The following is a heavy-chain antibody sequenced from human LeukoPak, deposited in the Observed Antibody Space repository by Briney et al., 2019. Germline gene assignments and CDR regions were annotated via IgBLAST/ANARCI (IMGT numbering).Heavy chain of an antibody. CDR1: GFSFKTYE. V-gene: IGHV3-48*03. J-gene: IGHJ4*02. D-gene: IGHD2-15*01. Sequence: GGSLRLSCVASGFSFKTYEMNWVRQAPGKGLEGISYISVGGSDEDYADSVKGRFSISRDNAKNSVFLQMNSLRAEDTAVYYCARDEICSGGSCYSGALGYWGQGTLVTVSS. CDR2: ISVGGSDE. CDR3: ARDEICSGGSCYSGALGY.